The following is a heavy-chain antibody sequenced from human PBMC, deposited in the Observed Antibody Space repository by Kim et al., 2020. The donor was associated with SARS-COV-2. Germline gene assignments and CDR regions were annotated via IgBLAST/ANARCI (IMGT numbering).Heavy chain of an antibody. V-gene: IGHV1-69*13. J-gene: IGHJ6*02. CDR3: ARDRYCSSTSCHYGMDV. CDR2: IIPIFGTA. D-gene: IGHD2-2*01. CDR1: GGTFSSYA. Sequence: SVKVSCKASGGTFSSYAISWVRQAPGQGLEWMGGIIPIFGTANYAQKFQGRVTITADESTSTAYMELSSLRSEDTAVYYCARDRYCSSTSCHYGMDVWGQGTTVTVSS.